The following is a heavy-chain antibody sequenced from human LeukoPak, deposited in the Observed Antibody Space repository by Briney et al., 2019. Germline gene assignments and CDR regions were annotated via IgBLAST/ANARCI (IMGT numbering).Heavy chain of an antibody. D-gene: IGHD3-3*01. CDR2: INHSGST. Sequence: PSETLSLTCAVYGGSFSGYYWSWIRQPPGKGLEWIGEINHSGSTNYNPSLKSRVTISVDTSKNQFSLKLSSVTAADTAVYYCARYQRRVTIFGVVLDRVAFDIWGQGTMVTVPS. J-gene: IGHJ3*02. CDR3: ARYQRRVTIFGVVLDRVAFDI. CDR1: GGSFSGYY. V-gene: IGHV4-34*01.